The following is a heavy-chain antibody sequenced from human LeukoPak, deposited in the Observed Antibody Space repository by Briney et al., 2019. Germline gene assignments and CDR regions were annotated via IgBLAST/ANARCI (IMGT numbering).Heavy chain of an antibody. Sequence: GGSLRLSCAASGFTFSSYGMSWVRQAPGKGLEWVSAISGSGSSTYYADSVKGRFTISRGNSKNTLYLQMNSLRAEDTAVYYCAKDSGGYNPYYFDYWGQGTLVTVSS. V-gene: IGHV3-23*01. J-gene: IGHJ4*02. CDR1: GFTFSSYG. CDR2: ISGSGSST. D-gene: IGHD3-22*01. CDR3: AKDSGGYNPYYFDY.